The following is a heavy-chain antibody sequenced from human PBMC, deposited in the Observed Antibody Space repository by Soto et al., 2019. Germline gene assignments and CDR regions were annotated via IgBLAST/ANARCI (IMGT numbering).Heavy chain of an antibody. CDR1: CYTFTSYG. CDR2: ISAYNGNT. CDR3: ARDVKAGSGSYPLDY. Sequence: XSVKVSFKASCYTFTSYGISWVRQAPGQGLEWMGWISAYNGNTNYAQKLQGRVTMTTDTSTSTAYMELRSLRSDDTAVYYCARDVKAGSGSYPLDYWGQGTLVTVSS. V-gene: IGHV1-18*01. D-gene: IGHD3-10*01. J-gene: IGHJ4*02.